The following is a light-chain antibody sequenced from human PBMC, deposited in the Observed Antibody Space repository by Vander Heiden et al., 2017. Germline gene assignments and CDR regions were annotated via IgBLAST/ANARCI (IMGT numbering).Light chain of an antibody. V-gene: IGLV2-14*01. Sequence: QSALPQPAPVPGSPGQPITISCTGTSSDVGGYNYVSWYQQHPGKAPKLMIYDVSNRPSGVSNRFSGSKSGNTASLTISGLQAEDEADYYCSSYTSSSTLEVFGGGTKLTVL. J-gene: IGLJ3*02. CDR1: SSDVGGYNY. CDR3: SSYTSSSTLEV. CDR2: DVS.